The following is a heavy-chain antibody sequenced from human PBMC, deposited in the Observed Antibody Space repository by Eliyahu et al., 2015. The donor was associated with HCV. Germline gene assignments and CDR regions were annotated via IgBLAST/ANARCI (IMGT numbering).Heavy chain of an antibody. V-gene: IGHV4-39*01. CDR1: GGSVSTSTYY. CDR3: ATGATAPLAKIIIGLGSHSGFYY. J-gene: IGHJ4*02. D-gene: IGHD3/OR15-3a*01. Sequence: QLQLQESGPGLVKPSETLSLTCTVSGGSVSTSTYYWGWXRQPPKKGLEWIGTIYYSGSTYSNPSLKSRVTISVDTSKNQFSLKLSSVTAADAAVYYCATGATAPLAKIIIGLGSHSGFYYWGQGTLVTVSS. CDR2: IYYSGST.